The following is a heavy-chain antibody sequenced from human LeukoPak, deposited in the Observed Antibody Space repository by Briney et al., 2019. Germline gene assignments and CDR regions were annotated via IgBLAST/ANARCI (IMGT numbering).Heavy chain of an antibody. D-gene: IGHD5-24*01. CDR1: GGSFSGYY. V-gene: IGHV4-34*01. CDR2: INHSGST. CDR3: ARDPSVEMATPGYDY. J-gene: IGHJ4*02. Sequence: PSETLSLTCAVYGGSFSGYYWSWIRQPPGKGLEWIGEINHSGSTNYNPSLKSRVTISVDTSKNQFSLKLSSVTVADTAVYYCARDPSVEMATPGYDYWGQGTLVTVSS.